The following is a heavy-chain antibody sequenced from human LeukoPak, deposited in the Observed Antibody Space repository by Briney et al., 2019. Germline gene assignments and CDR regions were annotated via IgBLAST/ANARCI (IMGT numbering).Heavy chain of an antibody. V-gene: IGHV5-51*01. Sequence: GESLKISCKGSGYSFTRKWIGWVRQMTGKGLEWMAIIYPGDSDTRYSPSFQGRVTISADKSINTAYLQWSSLKASDTAMYYCARRVVNNRNWYFDLWGRGTLVTVSS. CDR2: IYPGDSDT. CDR3: ARRVVNNRNWYFDL. J-gene: IGHJ2*01. CDR1: GYSFTRKW. D-gene: IGHD4-23*01.